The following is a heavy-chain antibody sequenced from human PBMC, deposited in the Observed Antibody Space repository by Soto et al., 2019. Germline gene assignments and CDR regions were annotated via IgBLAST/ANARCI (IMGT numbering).Heavy chain of an antibody. CDR1: GFTFGSYG. CDR3: AKEGRVFSGRIDY. D-gene: IGHD3-9*01. V-gene: IGHV3-23*01. Sequence: GGSLRLSCAASGFTFGSYGMSWVRQASGKGLEWVSTISGSGDSTYYADSVKGRFTISRDNSKNTLYLQMNSLRADDTAVYYCAKEGRVFSGRIDYWGQGT. J-gene: IGHJ4*02. CDR2: ISGSGDST.